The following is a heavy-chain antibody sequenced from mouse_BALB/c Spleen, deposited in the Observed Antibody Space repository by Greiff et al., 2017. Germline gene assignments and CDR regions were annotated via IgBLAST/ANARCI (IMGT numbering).Heavy chain of an antibody. CDR2: ISYSGST. CDR3: ARLGYYGSSSYYAMDY. D-gene: IGHD1-1*01. V-gene: IGHV3-8*02. CDR1: GDSITSGY. Sequence: EVKLQESGPSLVKPSQTLSLTCSVTGDSITSGYWNWIRKFPGNKLEYMGYISYSGSTYYNPSLKSRISITRDTSKNQYYLQLNSVTTEDTATYYCARLGYYGSSSYYAMDYWGQGTSVTVSS. J-gene: IGHJ4*01.